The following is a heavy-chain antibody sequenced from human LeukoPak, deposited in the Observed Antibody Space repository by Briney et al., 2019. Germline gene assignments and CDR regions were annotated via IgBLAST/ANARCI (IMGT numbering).Heavy chain of an antibody. CDR2: ISGGSDIT. J-gene: IGHJ3*02. D-gene: IGHD1-26*01. V-gene: IGHV3-23*01. CDR1: GFTFINYG. Sequence: GGSQRLSCAASGFTFINYGMSWVRQAPGKGLEGVSVISGGSDITFYANFVRGRFTISRDNSKNTLYLQMNSLRAEDTAVYYCAKPMGAPTRAFDIWGQGTMVTASS. CDR3: AKPMGAPTRAFDI.